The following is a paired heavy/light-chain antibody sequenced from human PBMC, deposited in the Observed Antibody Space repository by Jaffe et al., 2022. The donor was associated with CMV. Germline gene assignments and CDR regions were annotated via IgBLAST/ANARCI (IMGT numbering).Heavy chain of an antibody. CDR1: GGSISSYY. D-gene: IGHD2-2*01. CDR2: IYYSGST. J-gene: IGHJ6*03. Sequence: QVQLQESGPGLVKPSETLSLTCTVSGGSISSYYWSWIRQPPGKGLEWIGYIYYSGSTNYNPSLKSRVTISVDTSKNQFSLKLSSVTAADTAVYYCARQAVVVPAAMVLDYYYYMDVWGKGTTVTVSS. V-gene: IGHV4-59*08. CDR3: ARQAVVVPAAMVLDYYYYMDV.
Light chain of an antibody. V-gene: IGLV1-47*01. CDR2: RNN. CDR3: AAWDDSLSGFWV. Sequence: QSVLTQPPSASGTPGQRVTISCSGSSSNIGSNYVYWYQQLPGTAPKLLIYRNNQRPSGVPDRFSGSKSGTSASLAISGLRSEDEADYYCAAWDDSLSGFWVFGGGTKLTVL. CDR1: SSNIGSNY. J-gene: IGLJ3*02.